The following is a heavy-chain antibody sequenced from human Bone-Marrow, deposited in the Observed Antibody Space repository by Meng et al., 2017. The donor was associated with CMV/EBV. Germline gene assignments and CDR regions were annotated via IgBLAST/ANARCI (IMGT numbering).Heavy chain of an antibody. J-gene: IGHJ5*02. V-gene: IGHV3-38-3*01. Sequence: GESLKISCAASGFTVSSNEMSWVRQAPGKGLEWVSSISGGSTYYADSRKGRFTISRDNSKNTLHLQMNSLRAEDTAVYYCARDRAIVVVVAATRGLDPWGQGTLVTVSS. D-gene: IGHD2-15*01. CDR2: ISGGST. CDR3: ARDRAIVVVVAATRGLDP. CDR1: GFTVSSNE.